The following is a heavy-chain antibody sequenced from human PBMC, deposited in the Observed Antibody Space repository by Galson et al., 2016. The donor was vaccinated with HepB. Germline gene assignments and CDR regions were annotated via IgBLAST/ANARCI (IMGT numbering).Heavy chain of an antibody. D-gene: IGHD3-3*01. CDR1: GYTFTSYG. V-gene: IGHV1-18*01. CDR2: ISAYIGNT. Sequence: SCKASGYTFTSYGISWVRQAPGQGLEWMGWISAYIGNTNYAQKLQGRVTMTTDTSTSTAYMELRSLGSDDTAVYYCARIQKSHYDFWSGYFYFYGMDVWGQGTTVTVSS. CDR3: ARIQKSHYDFWSGYFYFYGMDV. J-gene: IGHJ6*02.